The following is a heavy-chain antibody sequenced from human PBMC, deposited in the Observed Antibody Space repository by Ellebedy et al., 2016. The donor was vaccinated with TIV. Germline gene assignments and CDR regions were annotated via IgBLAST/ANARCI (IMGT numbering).Heavy chain of an antibody. Sequence: GESLKISCKGSGYSFTSYWIGWVRQMPGKGLEWMGIIYPGDSDTRYSLSFQGQVTISADKSINTAYLQWSSLKASDTAIYYCARLPHSGNYLFEYWGQGSLVAVSS. CDR3: ARLPHSGNYLFEY. CDR1: GYSFTSYW. V-gene: IGHV5-51*01. CDR2: IYPGDSDT. D-gene: IGHD1-26*01. J-gene: IGHJ4*02.